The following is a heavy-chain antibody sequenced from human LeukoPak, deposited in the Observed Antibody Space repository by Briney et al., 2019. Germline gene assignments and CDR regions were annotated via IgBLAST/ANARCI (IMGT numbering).Heavy chain of an antibody. CDR3: TRVGYIDEGIDY. CDR2: IKQDGSKK. Sequence: PGGSLRLSCAASGFTFSSYSMTWVRQAPGKGLEWVANIKQDGSKKSYVDSEKGRFTISRDNAKNSLYLQMNSLRAEDTAIYYCTRVGYIDEGIDYWGQGTLVTVSS. V-gene: IGHV3-7*04. CDR1: GFTFSSYS. J-gene: IGHJ4*02. D-gene: IGHD5-24*01.